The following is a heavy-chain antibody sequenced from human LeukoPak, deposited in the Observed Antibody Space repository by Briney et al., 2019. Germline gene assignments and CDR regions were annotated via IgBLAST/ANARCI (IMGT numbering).Heavy chain of an antibody. J-gene: IGHJ3*02. D-gene: IGHD6-13*01. CDR3: AKDPAAHPAGAFDI. CDR2: ISNSGGST. Sequence: GGSLRLSCAASGFTFNTYAMSWVRQVPGKGLEWVSGISNSGGSTYYADSVKGRFTISRDNSKNTLYLQMNSLRAEDTAVYYCAKDPAAHPAGAFDIWGQGTMVTVSS. CDR1: GFTFNTYA. V-gene: IGHV3-23*01.